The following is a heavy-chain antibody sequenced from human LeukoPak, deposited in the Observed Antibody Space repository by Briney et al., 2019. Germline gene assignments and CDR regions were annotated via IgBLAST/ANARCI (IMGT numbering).Heavy chain of an antibody. J-gene: IGHJ4*02. CDR2: ISAYNGNT. Sequence: ASVKVSCKASGGTFSSYAISWVRQAPGQGLEWMGWISAYNGNTNYAQKLQGRVTMTTDTSTSTAYMELRSLRSDDTAVYYCARDGPRGWYHNYWGQGTLVTVSS. CDR3: ARDGPRGWYHNY. CDR1: GGTFSSYA. V-gene: IGHV1-18*01. D-gene: IGHD6-19*01.